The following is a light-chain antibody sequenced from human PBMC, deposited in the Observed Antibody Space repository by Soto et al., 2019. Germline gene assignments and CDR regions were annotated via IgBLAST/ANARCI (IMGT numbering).Light chain of an antibody. CDR1: QSVTTN. Sequence: TLSLSSVERVPLFCRASQSVTTNYLAWYQKRSGLPPRLLIYGASNRATAIADRFSGSGSGTEFTLTISSLQSEDFAVYYCQQYNNWPRTFGQGTKVDIK. CDR2: GAS. J-gene: IGKJ1*01. CDR3: QQYNNWPRT. V-gene: IGKV3D-15*01.